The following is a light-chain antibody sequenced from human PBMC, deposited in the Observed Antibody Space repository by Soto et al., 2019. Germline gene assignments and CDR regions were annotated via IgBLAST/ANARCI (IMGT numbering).Light chain of an antibody. CDR2: RNN. V-gene: IGLV1-47*01. Sequence: QSVLTQPPSASGTPGQRVTISCSGSSSNIGSNYVYWYQQLPGTAPKLLIYRNNHRPSGVADRFSGSRSGTSASLAISGLRSEDEDDYYCAAWDYSLSGWVFGGGTKLTVL. CDR1: SSNIGSNY. CDR3: AAWDYSLSGWV. J-gene: IGLJ3*02.